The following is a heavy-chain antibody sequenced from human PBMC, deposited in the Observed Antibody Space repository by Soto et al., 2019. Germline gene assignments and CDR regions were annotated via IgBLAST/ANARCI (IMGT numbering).Heavy chain of an antibody. D-gene: IGHD3-22*01. CDR2: INPGNGNT. V-gene: IGHV1-3*01. Sequence: ASVKVSRKASGYTFTSYGINWVRQAPGRGLEWMGWINPGNGNTKYSQQFQGRVIIDRDTSASTAYMELSSLRSEDTAVYYCARGGYFDSSNYLDYWGLGTLVTVSS. J-gene: IGHJ4*02. CDR3: ARGGYFDSSNYLDY. CDR1: GYTFTSYG.